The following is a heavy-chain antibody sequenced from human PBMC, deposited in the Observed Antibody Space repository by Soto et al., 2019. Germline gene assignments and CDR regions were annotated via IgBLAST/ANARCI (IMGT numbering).Heavy chain of an antibody. V-gene: IGHV3-30*18. Sequence: QVQLVESGGGVVQPGRSLRLSCAASGFTFSSYGMHWVRQAPGKGLEWVAVISYDGSNKNYADSVKGRFTISRDNPKNTLYLQMNSLRAEDTAVYYCAKDQSYGIVMVYYYGMDVWGQGTTVTVSS. CDR3: AKDQSYGIVMVYYYGMDV. D-gene: IGHD1-26*01. CDR1: GFTFSSYG. J-gene: IGHJ6*02. CDR2: ISYDGSNK.